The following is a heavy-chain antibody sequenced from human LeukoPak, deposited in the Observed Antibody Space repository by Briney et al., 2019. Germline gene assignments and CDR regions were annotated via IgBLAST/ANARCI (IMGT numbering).Heavy chain of an antibody. J-gene: IGHJ6*02. CDR2: ISGSGGST. Sequence: GGSLRLSCAASGLTFSSYAMSWVRQAPGKGLEWVSAISGSGGSTYYADSVKGRFTISRDNSKNTLYLQMNSLRAEDTAVYYCAKSNEAHDYKGRYYYYGMDVWGQGTTVTVSS. D-gene: IGHD4-11*01. V-gene: IGHV3-23*01. CDR1: GLTFSSYA. CDR3: AKSNEAHDYKGRYYYYGMDV.